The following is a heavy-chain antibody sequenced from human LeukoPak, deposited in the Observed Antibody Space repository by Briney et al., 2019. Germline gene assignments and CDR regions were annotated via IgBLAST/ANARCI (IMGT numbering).Heavy chain of an antibody. CDR1: GFTFSSYW. V-gene: IGHV3-74*01. CDR2: INSDGSST. Sequence: KPGGSLRLSCAASGFTFSSYWMHWVRQAPGKGLVWVSRINSDGSSTSYAESVKGRFTISRDNAKNTLYLQMNSLRAEDTAVYYCATGPTIFGVVIQFDYWGQGTLVTVSS. D-gene: IGHD3-3*01. CDR3: ATGPTIFGVVIQFDY. J-gene: IGHJ4*02.